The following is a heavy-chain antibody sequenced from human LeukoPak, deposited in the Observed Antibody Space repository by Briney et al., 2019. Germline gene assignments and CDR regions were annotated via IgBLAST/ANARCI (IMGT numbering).Heavy chain of an antibody. V-gene: IGHV3-21*01. CDR1: GFTFSSYS. Sequence: GGSLRLSCGASGFTFSSYSMNWVRQAPGKGLEWVSSISNSRSYIYYADSVKGRFTISRDNAKNSLYLQMNSLRAEDTAVYYCARGAIPIAVAGTQTDYWGQGTLVTVSS. D-gene: IGHD6-19*01. J-gene: IGHJ4*02. CDR3: ARGAIPIAVAGTQTDY. CDR2: ISNSRSYI.